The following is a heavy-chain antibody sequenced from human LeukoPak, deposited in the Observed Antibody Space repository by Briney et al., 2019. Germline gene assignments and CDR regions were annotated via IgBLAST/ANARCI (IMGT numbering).Heavy chain of an antibody. D-gene: IGHD4/OR15-4a*01. J-gene: IGHJ4*02. CDR1: GFTFSSYA. CDR2: INHSGST. CDR3: ARRAANCSFDY. V-gene: IGHV4-34*01. Sequence: GSLRLSCAASGFTFSSYAMSWVRQPPGKGLEWIGEINHSGSTNYNPSLKSRVTISVDTSKNQFSLKLSSVTAADTAVYYCARRAANCSFDYWGQGTLVTVSS.